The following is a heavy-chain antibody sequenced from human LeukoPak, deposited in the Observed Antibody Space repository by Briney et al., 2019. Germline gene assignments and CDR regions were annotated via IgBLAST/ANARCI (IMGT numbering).Heavy chain of an antibody. CDR2: LSGSGGNT. V-gene: IGHV3-23*01. J-gene: IGHJ4*02. Sequence: PGGSLRLSCAASGFTFSSYAMSWVRQAPGKGLEWVSALSGSGGNTYYADSVKGRFTISRDNSKNTVYLQMTSLRAEDTAIYYCAKDRTPIAVAGTQGDYWGQGTLVTVSS. D-gene: IGHD6-19*01. CDR3: AKDRTPIAVAGTQGDY. CDR1: GFTFSSYA.